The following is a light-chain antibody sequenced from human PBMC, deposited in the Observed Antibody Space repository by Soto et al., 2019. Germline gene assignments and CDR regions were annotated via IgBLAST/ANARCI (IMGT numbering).Light chain of an antibody. J-gene: IGKJ2*01. CDR1: QSVSSY. CDR3: QQRSNWGYT. Sequence: EIVLTQSPATLSLSPGERATLSCRASQSVSSYLAWYQQKPGQAPRLLIYDASNRATGIPARFSGSGSGTDFTLTISSLEPEDFAVYYCQQRSNWGYTFGQGTKLVIK. CDR2: DAS. V-gene: IGKV3-11*01.